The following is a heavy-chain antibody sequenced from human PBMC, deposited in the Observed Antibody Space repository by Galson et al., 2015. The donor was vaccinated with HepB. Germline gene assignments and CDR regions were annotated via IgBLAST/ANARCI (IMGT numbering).Heavy chain of an antibody. J-gene: IGHJ6*02. Sequence: SLRLSCAASGFTFSSYWMHWVRQAPGKGLVWVSRINSDGSSTTYADSVKGRFTISRDTAKNTLYLQMNSLRVDDTAVYYWARAHRLDSGNYYDNYYYGMDVWGQGTTVTVSS. V-gene: IGHV3-74*01. D-gene: IGHD1-26*01. CDR2: INSDGSST. CDR3: ARAHRLDSGNYYDNYYYGMDV. CDR1: GFTFSSYW.